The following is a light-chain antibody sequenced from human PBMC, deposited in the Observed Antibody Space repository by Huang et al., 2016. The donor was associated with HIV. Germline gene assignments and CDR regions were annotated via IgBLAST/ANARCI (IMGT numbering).Light chain of an antibody. CDR1: QSVRDK. CDR2: GIS. V-gene: IGKV3-15*01. J-gene: IGKJ4*01. CDR3: QQYESWPPLT. Sequence: EIVMTQSPDTLSVSPGERATLSCRASQSVRDKLAWYQQKPGQAPRLLLHGISTRATGVPARFSGSGSGTEFTLTITSLQSEDSGVYYCQQYESWPPLTFGGGTKVEIK.